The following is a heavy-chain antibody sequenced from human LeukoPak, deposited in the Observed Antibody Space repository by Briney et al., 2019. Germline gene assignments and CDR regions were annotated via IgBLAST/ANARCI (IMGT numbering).Heavy chain of an antibody. CDR3: ARGTGFYDSSGHYYWGYFDS. CDR2: IYYSGTT. CDR1: GGSISSHY. D-gene: IGHD3-22*01. Sequence: SEPLSLTCTVSGGSISSHYWSWFRQTPGERPEWMAFIYYSGTTNYNPSLKVRVTISIASSKNQFSLKLSSVTAADTAIYYCARGTGFYDSSGHYYWGYFDSWGQGTLVPVSS. V-gene: IGHV4-59*11. J-gene: IGHJ4*02.